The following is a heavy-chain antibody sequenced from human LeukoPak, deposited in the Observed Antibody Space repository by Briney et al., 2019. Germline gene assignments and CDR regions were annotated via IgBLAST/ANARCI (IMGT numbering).Heavy chain of an antibody. V-gene: IGHV3-23*01. J-gene: IGHJ3*02. CDR2: ITGSGGST. CDR1: GFTFSSYA. Sequence: PGGSLRLSCAASGFTFSSYAMSSVRQAPGKGLEWVSGITGSGGSTYYADSVKGRFNISRDNSKNTLYLQMNSLRAEDTAVYYCAKEPRSGSYDAFDIWGQGTMVTVSS. CDR3: AKEPRSGSYDAFDI. D-gene: IGHD1-26*01.